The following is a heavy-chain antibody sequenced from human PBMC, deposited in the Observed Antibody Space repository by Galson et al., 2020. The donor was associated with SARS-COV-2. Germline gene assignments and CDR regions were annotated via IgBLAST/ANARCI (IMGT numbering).Heavy chain of an antibody. CDR1: GGSISNYY. D-gene: IGHD2-2*01. J-gene: IGHJ5*02. V-gene: IGHV4-59*01. CDR3: ARHSMQWGSWFDP. CDR2: INYSGTT. Sequence: SETLSLTCSVSGGSISNYYWSWIQQPPGKRLEWIGYINYSGTTVYNPSLKSRVTISVDTSENQFSLKLSSVTAADTAVYFCARHSMQWGSWFDPWGQGTLVTVSS.